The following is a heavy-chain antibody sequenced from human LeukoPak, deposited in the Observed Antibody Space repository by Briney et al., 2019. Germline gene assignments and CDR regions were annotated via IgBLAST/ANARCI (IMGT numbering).Heavy chain of an antibody. J-gene: IGHJ5*02. D-gene: IGHD3-10*01. Sequence: SGPTLVHPTQTLTLTCTFSGFSLSTRGVAVGWIRQHPGKGLEWIGYIYYSGSTYYNPSLKSRVTISVDTSKNQFSLKLSSVTAADTAVYYCARVAAMVRGVIISWFDPWGQGTLVTVSS. CDR1: GFSLSTRGVA. CDR3: ARVAAMVRGVIISWFDP. V-gene: IGHV4-31*03. CDR2: IYYSGST.